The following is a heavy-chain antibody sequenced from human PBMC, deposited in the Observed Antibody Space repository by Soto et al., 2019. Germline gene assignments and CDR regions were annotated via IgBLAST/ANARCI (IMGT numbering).Heavy chain of an antibody. CDR1: GYTFTDYY. Sequence: GASVKVSCKASGYTFTDYYMHWVRQAPGQGLEWMGWINPNSGGTNYAQKFQGRVTMTRDTSISTAYMELSRLRSDDTAVYYCARPSIAARRWRMDVWGQGTTVTVSS. D-gene: IGHD6-6*01. CDR3: ARPSIAARRWRMDV. J-gene: IGHJ6*02. CDR2: INPNSGGT. V-gene: IGHV1-2*02.